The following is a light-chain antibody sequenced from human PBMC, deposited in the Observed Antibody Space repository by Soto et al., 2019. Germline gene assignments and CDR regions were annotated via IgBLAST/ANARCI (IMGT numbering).Light chain of an antibody. CDR1: QSISSY. CDR2: AAS. V-gene: IGKV1-39*01. Sequence: DIQETKSPSSLSESVGDRVTITVRASQSISSYLNSYQQKPGKAPKLLIYAASSLQSGVPSRFSGSGSGTAFTLTISNLRPEDFATYYCHQTYSPPLNFGQGTRLEIK. J-gene: IGKJ5*01. CDR3: HQTYSPPLN.